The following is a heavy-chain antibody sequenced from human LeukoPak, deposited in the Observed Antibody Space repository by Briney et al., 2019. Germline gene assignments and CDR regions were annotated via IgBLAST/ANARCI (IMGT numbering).Heavy chain of an antibody. CDR2: INPNSGGT. CDR1: GYTFTGYY. D-gene: IGHD2/OR15-2a*01. Sequence: ASVKVSCKASGYTFTGYYMHWVRQAPGQGLEWMGWINPNSGGTNYAQKFQGRVTMTRDTSISTAYMELGRLRSDDTAVYYCASAPFRNYYYYYYMDVWGKGTTVTVYS. CDR3: ASAPFRNYYYYYYMDV. V-gene: IGHV1-2*02. J-gene: IGHJ6*03.